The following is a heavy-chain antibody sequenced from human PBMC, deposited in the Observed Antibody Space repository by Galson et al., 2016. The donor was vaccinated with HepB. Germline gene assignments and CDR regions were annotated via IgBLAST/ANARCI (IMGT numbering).Heavy chain of an antibody. Sequence: SETLSLTCAVSGGSISSSHYYWGWIRQPPGKGLEWIGRFYSSGRTNFNPALESRVTISPETSKNQFSLRLYSVTAADTAVYYCARGVYGAYFDYWGQGTLVTVSS. CDR2: FYSSGRT. V-gene: IGHV4-39*01. D-gene: IGHD4-17*01. CDR3: ARGVYGAYFDY. J-gene: IGHJ4*02. CDR1: GGSISSSHYY.